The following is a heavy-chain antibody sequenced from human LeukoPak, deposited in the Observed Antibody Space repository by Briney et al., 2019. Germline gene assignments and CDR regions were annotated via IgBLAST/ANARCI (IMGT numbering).Heavy chain of an antibody. J-gene: IGHJ4*02. CDR3: AKDVGGGYSYGYSFNY. D-gene: IGHD5-18*01. CDR2: ISGSGGST. Sequence: GGSLRLSCAASGFTFSSYAMSWVRHAPGKGLEWVAAISGSGGSTYYADSVKGRFTISRDNSKNTLYLQMNSLRAEDTAVYYCAKDVGGGYSYGYSFNYWGQGTLVTVSS. V-gene: IGHV3-23*01. CDR1: GFTFSSYA.